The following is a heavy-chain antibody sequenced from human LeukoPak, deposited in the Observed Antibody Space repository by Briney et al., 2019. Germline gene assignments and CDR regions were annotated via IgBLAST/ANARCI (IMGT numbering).Heavy chain of an antibody. Sequence: GESLKISCKGSGYSFISYWIGWVRQMPGKGLEWMGIIYPGDSDTRYSPSLQGQVTISADKSISTAYLQWSSLRASDTALYYCARHLHSTVTTDGYFDYWGQGTLVTVSS. CDR3: ARHLHSTVTTDGYFDY. CDR2: IYPGDSDT. D-gene: IGHD4-17*01. V-gene: IGHV5-51*01. J-gene: IGHJ4*02. CDR1: GYSFISYW.